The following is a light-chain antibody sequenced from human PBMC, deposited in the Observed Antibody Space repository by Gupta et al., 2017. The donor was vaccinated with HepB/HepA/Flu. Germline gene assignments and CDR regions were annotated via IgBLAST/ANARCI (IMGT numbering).Light chain of an antibody. CDR2: EDR. V-gene: IGLV3-21*03. J-gene: IGLJ1*01. CDR3: QVWDDDSDPYV. CDR1: SIGRHS. Sequence: SSVLTQPPSASVAPGKAATITWRENSIGRHSVHWYQQKPCQAPLLVVYEDRYRPLGIPERFAGSNSGNTATLTISGVEAGDEADYYCQVWDDDSDPYVFGTGTKVTVL.